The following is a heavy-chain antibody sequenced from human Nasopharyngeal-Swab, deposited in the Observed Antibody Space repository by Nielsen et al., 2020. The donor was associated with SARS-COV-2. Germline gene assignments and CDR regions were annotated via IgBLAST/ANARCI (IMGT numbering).Heavy chain of an antibody. CDR3: ARDRTNSLGDYYMDV. CDR1: GLSFRTYG. Sequence: ASVKVSCKASGLSFRTYGFSWVRQAPGQGLEWMGWISGYNGNTNYAGKFQGRVTLTTDTSTSTVYMELRSLRSDDTAVYYCARDRTNSLGDYYMDVWGKGTTVTVSS. CDR2: ISGYNGNT. D-gene: IGHD4-23*01. J-gene: IGHJ6*03. V-gene: IGHV1-18*01.